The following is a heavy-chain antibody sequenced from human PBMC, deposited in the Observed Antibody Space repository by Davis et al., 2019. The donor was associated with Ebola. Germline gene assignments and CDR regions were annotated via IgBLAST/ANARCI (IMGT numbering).Heavy chain of an antibody. CDR1: GFTFSSYS. CDR2: ISSSSSYI. Sequence: PGGSLRLSCAASGFTFSSYSMNWVRQAPGKGLEWVSSISSSSSYIYYADSVKGRFTISRDNAKNSLYLQMNSLRAEDTAVYYCARVDDGSYFRYYYYGMDVWGQGTTVTVSS. CDR3: ARVDDGSYFRYYYYGMDV. V-gene: IGHV3-21*01. J-gene: IGHJ6*02. D-gene: IGHD1-26*01.